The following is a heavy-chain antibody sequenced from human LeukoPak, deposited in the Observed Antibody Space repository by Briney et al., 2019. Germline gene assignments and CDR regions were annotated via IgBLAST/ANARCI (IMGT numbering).Heavy chain of an antibody. CDR3: ARETAYVGLDY. Sequence: ASVKVSCKASGYTFTNYYMHWVRQAPGQGLEWMGIINPSGGSTTYAQKFQDRVTMTRDTATSTVYMEVSSLRSEDTALNYCARETAYVGLDYWGQGTLVTVSS. CDR2: INPSGGST. V-gene: IGHV1-46*01. CDR1: GYTFTNYY. D-gene: IGHD4-23*01. J-gene: IGHJ4*02.